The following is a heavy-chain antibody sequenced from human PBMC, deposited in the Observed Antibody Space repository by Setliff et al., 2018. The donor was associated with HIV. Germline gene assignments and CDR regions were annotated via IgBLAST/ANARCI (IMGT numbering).Heavy chain of an antibody. V-gene: IGHV3-30*02. CDR2: IRNDGSDK. CDR1: GFTFSSYG. CDR3: AKMHTAMDPDTFDI. J-gene: IGHJ3*02. D-gene: IGHD5-18*01. Sequence: PGGSLRLSCAASGFTFSSYGVHWVRQAPGKGLEWVAFIRNDGSDKHYVDSVKGRFTISRDNSKNTMFLQMNSLRVEDTAIYYCAKMHTAMDPDTFDIWGQGTMVTVSS.